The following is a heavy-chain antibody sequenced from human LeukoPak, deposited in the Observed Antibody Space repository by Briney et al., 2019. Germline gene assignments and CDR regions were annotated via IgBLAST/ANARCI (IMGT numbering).Heavy chain of an antibody. CDR3: ARDQKVTMVRGVITPPYYYYYYGMDV. CDR1: GGSFSGYY. V-gene: IGHV4-34*01. Sequence: SETLSLTCAVYGGSFSGYYWSWIRQPQGKGLEWIGEINHSGSTNYNPSLKSRVTISVDTSKNQFSLKLSSVTAADTAVYYCARDQKVTMVRGVITPPYYYYYYGMDVWGQGTTVTVSS. D-gene: IGHD3-10*01. J-gene: IGHJ6*02. CDR2: INHSGST.